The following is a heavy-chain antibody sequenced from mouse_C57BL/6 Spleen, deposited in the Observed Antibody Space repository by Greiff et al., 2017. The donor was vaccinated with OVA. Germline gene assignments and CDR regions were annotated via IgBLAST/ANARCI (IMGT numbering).Heavy chain of an antibody. CDR2: ISYDGSN. Sequence: VQLKESGPGLVKPSQSLSLTCSVTGYSITSGYYWNWIRQFPGNKLEWMGYISYDGSNNYNPSLKNRISITRDTSKNQFFLKLNSVTTEDTATYYCARGDYDGMDYWGQGTSVTVSS. J-gene: IGHJ4*01. CDR3: ARGDYDGMDY. CDR1: GYSITSGYY. V-gene: IGHV3-6*01.